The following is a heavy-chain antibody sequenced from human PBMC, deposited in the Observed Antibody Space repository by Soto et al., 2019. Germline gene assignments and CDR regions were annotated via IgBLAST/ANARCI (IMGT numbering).Heavy chain of an antibody. D-gene: IGHD2-2*01. J-gene: IGHJ4*02. Sequence: PSETLSLTCTVSGGSISSGGYYWSWIRQHPGKGLEWIGYIYYSGSTYYNPSLKSRVTISVDTSKNQFSLKLSSVTAADTAVYYCARTDIVVVPAAMPGDYWGQGTLVTVSS. CDR1: GGSISSGGYY. CDR3: ARTDIVVVPAAMPGDY. CDR2: IYYSGST. V-gene: IGHV4-31*03.